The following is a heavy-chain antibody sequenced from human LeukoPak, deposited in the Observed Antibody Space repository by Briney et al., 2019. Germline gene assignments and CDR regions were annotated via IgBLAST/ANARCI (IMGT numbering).Heavy chain of an antibody. CDR2: IRSKPYGGTT. J-gene: IGHJ4*02. D-gene: IGHD6-19*01. CDR1: GFTFGDYA. Sequence: PGGSLRLSCTASGFTFGDYAMSGIRQAPGKGLEWVGFIRSKPYGGTTEHAAPVKGRFNISRDDSKSVAYLQMNSLKTEDTAVYYCTRVGNSGWYSSNYWGQGTLVTVSS. CDR3: TRVGNSGWYSSNY. V-gene: IGHV3-49*03.